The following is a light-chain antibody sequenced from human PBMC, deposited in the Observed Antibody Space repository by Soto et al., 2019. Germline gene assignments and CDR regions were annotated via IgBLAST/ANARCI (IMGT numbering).Light chain of an antibody. J-gene: IGKJ4*01. CDR2: SAS. CDR1: QSVRNNY. CDR3: HQYTGSPHT. Sequence: EIVLTQSPGTLSLSPGERATLSCRASQSVRNNYLAWYQQKPGQAPRLLIYSASTRATGIPDRFSGSVSGTDFTLTINRLQPEDFAVYYCHQYTGSPHTFGGGTKVEI. V-gene: IGKV3-20*01.